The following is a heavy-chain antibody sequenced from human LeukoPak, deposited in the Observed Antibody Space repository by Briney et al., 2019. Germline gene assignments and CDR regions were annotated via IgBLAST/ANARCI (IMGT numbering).Heavy chain of an antibody. V-gene: IGHV3-23*01. J-gene: IGHJ3*02. CDR2: ISGSGGST. Sequence: GGSLRLSCAASGFTFSSYAMSWVRQAPGKGLEWVSAISGSGGSTYYAGSVKGRFTISRDNSKNTLYLQMNSLRAEDTAVYYCAKDYYDSSGPGAFDIWGQGTMVTVSS. D-gene: IGHD3-22*01. CDR1: GFTFSSYA. CDR3: AKDYYDSSGPGAFDI.